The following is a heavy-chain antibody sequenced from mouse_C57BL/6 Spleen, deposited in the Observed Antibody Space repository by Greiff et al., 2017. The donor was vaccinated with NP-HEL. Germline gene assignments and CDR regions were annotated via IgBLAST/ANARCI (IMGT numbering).Heavy chain of an antibody. CDR2: INPNNGGT. CDR3: ARSTAQAMAGFAD. Sequence: EVQLQQSGPELVKPGASVKISCKASGYTFTDYYMHWVKQSHGKRLEWIGDINPNNGGTSYNQKFKGKATLTVDKSSRTAYMELRSLTSEDAAVDDCARSTAQAMAGFADWGQGTLVTVSA. J-gene: IGHJ3*01. D-gene: IGHD3-2*02. V-gene: IGHV1-26*01. CDR1: GYTFTDYY.